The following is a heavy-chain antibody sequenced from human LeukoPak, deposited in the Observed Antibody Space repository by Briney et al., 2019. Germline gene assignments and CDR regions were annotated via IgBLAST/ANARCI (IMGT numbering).Heavy chain of an antibody. CDR1: GFTFSSYA. J-gene: IGHJ6*03. CDR2: ISGSGGSA. D-gene: IGHD3-3*01. Sequence: GGSLRLSCAASGFTFSSYAMSWVRQAPGKRLEWVSAISGSGGSAYYADSVKGRFTISRDNSKNTLYLQMNSLRAEDTAVYYCAKADVLRFLEWTYYMDVWGKGTTVTVSS. CDR3: AKADVLRFLEWTYYMDV. V-gene: IGHV3-23*01.